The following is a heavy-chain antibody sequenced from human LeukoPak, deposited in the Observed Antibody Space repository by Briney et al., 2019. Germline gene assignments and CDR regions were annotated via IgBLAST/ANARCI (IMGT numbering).Heavy chain of an antibody. V-gene: IGHV4-4*09. CDR3: ARQGYSGPGDYYYYYMDV. CDR1: GGSISSYY. Sequence: SETLSLTRTVSGGSISSYYWSWIRQPPGKGLEWIGYIYTSGSTNYNPSLKSRVTISVDTSKNQFSLKLSSVTAADTAVYYCARQGYSGPGDYYYYYMDVWGKGTTVTVS. D-gene: IGHD5-12*01. CDR2: IYTSGST. J-gene: IGHJ6*03.